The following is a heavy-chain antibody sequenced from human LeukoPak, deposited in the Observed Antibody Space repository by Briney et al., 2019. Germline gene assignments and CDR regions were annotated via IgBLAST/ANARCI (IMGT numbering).Heavy chain of an antibody. CDR1: GFTFSSYG. J-gene: IGHJ4*02. CDR3: AKEGYCSGGSCYSPYYFDY. V-gene: IGHV3-30*02. D-gene: IGHD2-15*01. CDR2: IRYDGSNK. Sequence: GGSLRLSCAASGFTFSSYGMHWVRQAPGKGLEWVAFIRYDGSNKYYADSVKGRFTISRDNSKNTLYLQMNSLRAEDTAVYYCAKEGYCSGGSCYSPYYFDYWGQGTLVTVSS.